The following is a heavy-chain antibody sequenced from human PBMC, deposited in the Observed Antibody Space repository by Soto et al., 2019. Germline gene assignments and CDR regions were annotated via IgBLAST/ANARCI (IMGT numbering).Heavy chain of an antibody. Sequence: HPGGCLRLSCVACGFTFSSFRMSWARQAPGKGLEWVANIKQDGSHKYYVPSVKGRFTISRDNAKNSLYLQMNSLRAEDAAVYYCATSTGAPGNYWGQGTLVTVSS. CDR1: GFTFSSFR. D-gene: IGHD1-26*01. CDR3: ATSTGAPGNY. J-gene: IGHJ4*02. CDR2: IKQDGSHK. V-gene: IGHV3-7*01.